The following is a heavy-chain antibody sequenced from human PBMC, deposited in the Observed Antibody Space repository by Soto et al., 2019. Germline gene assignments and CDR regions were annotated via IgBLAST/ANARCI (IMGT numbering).Heavy chain of an antibody. CDR2: ISGNGGSA. CDR1: GFTFISYA. D-gene: IGHD3-9*01. V-gene: IGHV3-23*01. CDR3: AKDGITDYDILTGHDVFDI. J-gene: IGHJ3*02. Sequence: PGGSLRLSCAASGFTFISYAMSWVLQAPGNGLEWVSVISGNGGSAHYADSVKGRFTISRDNSKNTLYLQMNSLRAEDTAVYYCAKDGITDYDILTGHDVFDIWGQGTMVTV.